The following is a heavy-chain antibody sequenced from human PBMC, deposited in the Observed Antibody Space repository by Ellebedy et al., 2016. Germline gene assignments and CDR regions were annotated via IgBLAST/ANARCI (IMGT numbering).Heavy chain of an antibody. V-gene: IGHV1-18*01. D-gene: IGHD3-9*01. CDR3: ASGTHYDILTGYYTPFDY. CDR1: GYTFTSYG. CDR2: ISAYNGNT. J-gene: IGHJ4*02. Sequence: ASVKVSCXASGYTFTSYGISWVRQAPGQGLEWMGWISAYNGNTNYAQKLQGRVTMTTDTSTSTAYMELRSLRSDDTAVYYCASGTHYDILTGYYTPFDYWGQGTLVTVSS.